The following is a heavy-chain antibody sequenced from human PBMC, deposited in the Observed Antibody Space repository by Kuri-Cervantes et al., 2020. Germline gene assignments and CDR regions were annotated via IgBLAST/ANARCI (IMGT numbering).Heavy chain of an antibody. Sequence: GGSLRLSCAASGFTFSSYDMHWVRQATGKGLEWVSAIGTAGDTYYPGSVKGRFTISRDNSKNTLYLQMNSLRAEDTAVYYCAKYGRAVAPTGSYYFDYWGQGTLVTDSS. J-gene: IGHJ4*02. D-gene: IGHD6-19*01. V-gene: IGHV3-13*01. CDR3: AKYGRAVAPTGSYYFDY. CDR2: IGTAGDT. CDR1: GFTFSSYD.